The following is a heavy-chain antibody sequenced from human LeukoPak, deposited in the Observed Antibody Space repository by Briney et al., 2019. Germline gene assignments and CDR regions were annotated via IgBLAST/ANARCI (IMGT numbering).Heavy chain of an antibody. J-gene: IGHJ4*02. V-gene: IGHV3-30-3*01. Sequence: GGSLRLSCAASGFTFSSSAMHWVRQAPDKGLEWVAVISYDGSNKYYADSVKGRFTISRDNSKNTLYLQMNSLRADDTAVYYCARDRDSSGWYEGFDYWGQGTLVAVSS. CDR3: ARDRDSSGWYEGFDY. CDR2: ISYDGSNK. D-gene: IGHD6-19*01. CDR1: GFTFSSSA.